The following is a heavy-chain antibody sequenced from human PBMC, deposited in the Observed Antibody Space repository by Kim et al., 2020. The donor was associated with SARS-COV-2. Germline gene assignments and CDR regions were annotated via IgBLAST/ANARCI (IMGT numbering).Heavy chain of an antibody. V-gene: IGHV3-23*01. J-gene: IGHJ6*02. Sequence: GGSLRLSCAASGFTFSNYAMSWFRQAPGKGLEWVSGFSISGRNTYYADSVKGRFTISRDNSKNTLYLQMNSLRAEDTAIYYCAKYARSMDVWGQGTTVTV. CDR1: GFTFSNYA. CDR2: FSISGRNT. CDR3: AKYARSMDV.